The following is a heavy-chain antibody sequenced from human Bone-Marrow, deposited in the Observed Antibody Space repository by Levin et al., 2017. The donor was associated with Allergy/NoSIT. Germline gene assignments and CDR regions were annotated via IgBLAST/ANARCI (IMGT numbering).Heavy chain of an antibody. V-gene: IGHV3-23*01. CDR2: ISGIGTSK. CDR3: AKSGSTSDWYFDV. J-gene: IGHJ2*01. D-gene: IGHD6-25*01. CDR1: GFTFSSHA. Sequence: GSLRLSCEASGFTFSSHAMSWVRQAPGKGLEWVSGISGIGTSKYYTDSVEGRFTISRDNSKNTLYLQMSSLRLEDTAIYYCAKSGSTSDWYFDVWGRGTLVPVSP.